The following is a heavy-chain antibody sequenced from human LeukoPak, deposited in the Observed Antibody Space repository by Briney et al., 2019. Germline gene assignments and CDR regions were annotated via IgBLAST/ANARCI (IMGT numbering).Heavy chain of an antibody. CDR2: IYTSGST. CDR1: GGSIFSDSYY. J-gene: IGHJ6*03. Sequence: PSETLSLTCTFSGGSIFSDSYYWSWIRQPAGKGVEWIGRIYTSGSTNYNSSLKSRVTISVDTSKNQFSLKLSSVTAADTAVYYCARGIVVVAQLGYYFYYMDVWGKGTTVTISS. CDR3: ARGIVVVAQLGYYFYYMDV. D-gene: IGHD2-15*01. V-gene: IGHV4-61*02.